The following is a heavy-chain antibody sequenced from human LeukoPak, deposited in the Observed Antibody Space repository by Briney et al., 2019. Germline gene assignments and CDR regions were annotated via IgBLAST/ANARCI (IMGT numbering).Heavy chain of an antibody. CDR2: INPNSGGT. D-gene: IGHD3-10*01. Sequence: GASVKVSCKVSGYSLIELSMHWVRQAPGQGLEWMGWINPNSGGTNYAQKFQGRVTMTRDTSISTAYMELSRLRSDDTAVYYCARDLRVSITMVRGVITSYYCYYYMDVWGKGTTVTISS. V-gene: IGHV1-2*02. J-gene: IGHJ6*03. CDR3: ARDLRVSITMVRGVITSYYCYYYMDV. CDR1: GYSLIELS.